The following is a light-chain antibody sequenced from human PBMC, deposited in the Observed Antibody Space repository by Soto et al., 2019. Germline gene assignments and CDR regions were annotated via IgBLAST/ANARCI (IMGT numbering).Light chain of an antibody. J-gene: IGLJ1*01. CDR2: TTY. Sequence: SALPQPPSWSGTPGQRVTISCSGSDSNIGSFTVHWYQQVPGTAPKPLIHTTYQRPSGVPDRFSGSKSGTSGSLAISGLQPEDEADYYCASWDDSLSGFVFGTGTKVTVL. V-gene: IGLV1-44*01. CDR3: ASWDDSLSGFV. CDR1: DSNIGSFT.